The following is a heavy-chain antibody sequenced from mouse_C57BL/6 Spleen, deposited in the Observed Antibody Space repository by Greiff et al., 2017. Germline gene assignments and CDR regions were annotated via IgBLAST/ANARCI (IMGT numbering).Heavy chain of an antibody. D-gene: IGHD1-1*01. CDR1: GFTFSDYG. V-gene: IGHV5-17*01. CDR3: AREGNYYGSSSPWFAY. CDR2: ISSGSGTI. Sequence: EVKLVESGGGLVKPGGSLKLSCAASGFTFSDYGMHWVRQAPEKGLEWVAYISSGSGTIYYADTVKGRFTISRDNAKNTLFLQMTSLRSEDTAMYYCAREGNYYGSSSPWFAYWGQGTLVTVSA. J-gene: IGHJ3*01.